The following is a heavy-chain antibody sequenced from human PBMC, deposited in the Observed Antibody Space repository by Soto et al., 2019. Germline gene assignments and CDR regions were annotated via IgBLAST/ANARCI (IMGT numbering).Heavy chain of an antibody. CDR1: GFIFSRSW. CDR3: VRAHCGGESCQRDFYGMDV. J-gene: IGHJ6*02. CDR2: INSDGTTT. V-gene: IGHV3-74*01. Sequence: GGSLRLSCAASGFIFSRSWLNWVRHFPGKGRVWVSRINSDGTTTDYADFVKGRLTTYSDNAKDTLYLQMTSQRDEDTAVDYCVRAHCGGESCQRDFYGMDVWGQGTSVTVSS. D-gene: IGHD2-21*01.